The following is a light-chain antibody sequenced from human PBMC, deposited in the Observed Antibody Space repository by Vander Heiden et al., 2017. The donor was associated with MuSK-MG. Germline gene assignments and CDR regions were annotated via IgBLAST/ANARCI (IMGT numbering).Light chain of an antibody. V-gene: IGLV3-19*01. CDR3: NSRDSSGNHLGV. Sequence: SSELTQDPAVSVALGQTVRITCQGDSLSSYYPSWYQQKPGQAPVLVIYGKNNRPSGIPDRFSGSSSGNTASLTITGAQAEDEADYYCNSRDSSGNHLGVFGTGTKVTVL. CDR1: SLSSYY. J-gene: IGLJ1*01. CDR2: GKN.